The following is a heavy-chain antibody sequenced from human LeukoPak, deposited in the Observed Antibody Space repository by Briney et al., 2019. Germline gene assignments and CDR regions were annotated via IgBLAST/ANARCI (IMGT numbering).Heavy chain of an antibody. CDR2: ISAYNGNT. J-gene: IGHJ4*02. CDR3: ARGIVNYDYIWGSYRRKVHFDY. D-gene: IGHD3-16*02. V-gene: IGHV1-18*01. CDR1: GYTFTSYG. Sequence: ASVKVSCKASGYTFTSYGISWVRQAPGQGLEWMGWISAYNGNTNYAQKLQGRVTMTTDTSTSTACMELGSLRSEDTAVYYCARGIVNYDYIWGSYRRKVHFDYWGQGTLVTVSS.